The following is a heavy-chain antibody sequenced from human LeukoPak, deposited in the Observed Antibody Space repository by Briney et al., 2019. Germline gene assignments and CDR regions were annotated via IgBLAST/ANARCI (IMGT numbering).Heavy chain of an antibody. Sequence: PSETLSLTCAVYGGSFSGYYWSWIRQPPGKGLEWIGEINHSGSTNYNPSLKSRVTISVDTSKNQFSLKLSSVTAADTAVYYCARGPRQWLPRGWFDPWCQGTLVTVSS. D-gene: IGHD6-19*01. CDR1: GGSFSGYY. J-gene: IGHJ5*02. V-gene: IGHV4-34*01. CDR3: ARGPRQWLPRGWFDP. CDR2: INHSGST.